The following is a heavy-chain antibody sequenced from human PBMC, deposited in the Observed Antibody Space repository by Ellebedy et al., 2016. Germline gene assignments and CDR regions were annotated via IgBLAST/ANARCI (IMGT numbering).Heavy chain of an antibody. CDR1: GFTLGSYR. CDR3: ARGSGNFVDY. V-gene: IGHV3-74*01. D-gene: IGHD3-22*01. Sequence: GESLKISCAASGFTLGSYRMHWVRQAPGKGLVWVSRLNFDGSGTSYVDSVKGRFTISGDSAKNTLYLQMTSLGAEDTAVYYCARGSGNFVDYWGQGTLVTVSS. CDR2: LNFDGSGT. J-gene: IGHJ4*02.